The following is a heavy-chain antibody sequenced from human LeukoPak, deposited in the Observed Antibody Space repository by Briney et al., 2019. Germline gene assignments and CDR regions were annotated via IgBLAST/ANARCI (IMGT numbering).Heavy chain of an antibody. V-gene: IGHV4-59*01. CDR3: ARSVTYYYGPGSYPGYSSSWGYIFDY. CDR2: IYYSGST. Sequence: SETLSLTCTVSGGSISSYYWSWIRRPPGKGLEWIGYIYYSGSTNYNPSLKSRLTISVDTYKNQFSLKLSSVTAADTSVYYCARSVTYYYGPGSYPGYSSSWGYIFDYWGQGTLVTVSS. D-gene: IGHD3-10*01. CDR1: GGSISSYY. J-gene: IGHJ4*02.